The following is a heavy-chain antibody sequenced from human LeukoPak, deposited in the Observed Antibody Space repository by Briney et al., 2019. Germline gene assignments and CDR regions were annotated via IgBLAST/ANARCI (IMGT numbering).Heavy chain of an antibody. J-gene: IGHJ4*02. Sequence: SETLSLTCTVSGGSISNYYWTWIRQPPGKGLEWTGYVYYNGNNNYNPSLKSRVTISIDTSKNQSSLKLSSVTAADTAVYHFARWNYYDTVGYDPERTFDYWGQGTLVTASS. CDR2: VYYNGNN. CDR3: ARWNYYDTVGYDPERTFDY. CDR1: GGSISNYY. D-gene: IGHD3-22*01. V-gene: IGHV4-59*01.